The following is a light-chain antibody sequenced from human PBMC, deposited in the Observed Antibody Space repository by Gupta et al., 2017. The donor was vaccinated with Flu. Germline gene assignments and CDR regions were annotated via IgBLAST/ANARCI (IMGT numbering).Light chain of an antibody. CDR1: QSISSY. J-gene: IGKJ2*04. CDR2: AAS. V-gene: IGKV1-39*01. CDR3: QQSDSTPPGS. Sequence: DIQMTQSPSSLSASVGDRVTITCRASQSISSYLNWYQQKPGKAPKLLIYAASSLQSGVSSRFSGSGSGTDFTLTISSRQPEDFATYYCQQSDSTPPGSFGQGTKLEIK.